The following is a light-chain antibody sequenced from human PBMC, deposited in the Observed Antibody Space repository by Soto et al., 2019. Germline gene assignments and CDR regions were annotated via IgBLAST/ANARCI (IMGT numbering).Light chain of an antibody. J-gene: IGKJ5*01. CDR3: MQSTQLPPT. V-gene: IGKV2D-29*02. CDR2: EVS. Sequence: EIVMTQSPLSLSVAPGQPASISCKSSQSLLHITGETFLFWYLQKPGQSPQLLIYEVSTRVSGVPDRFSGSGSGTDFTLEISRVETDDVGIYYCMQSTQLPPTFGQGTRLGIE. CDR1: QSLLHITGETF.